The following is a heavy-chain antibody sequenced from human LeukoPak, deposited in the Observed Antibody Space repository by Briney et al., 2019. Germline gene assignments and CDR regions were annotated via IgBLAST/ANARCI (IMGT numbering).Heavy chain of an antibody. CDR1: GGTFSSYA. D-gene: IGHD3-3*01. V-gene: IGHV1-69*04. CDR3: ARGGYDFWSGYSNWFDP. Sequence: VASVKVSCKASGGTFSSYAISWVRQAPGQGLEWMGRIIPILGIANYAQKFQGRVTMTRDTSTSTVYMELSSLRSEDTAVYYCARGGYDFWSGYSNWFDPWGQGTLVTVSS. J-gene: IGHJ5*02. CDR2: IIPILGIA.